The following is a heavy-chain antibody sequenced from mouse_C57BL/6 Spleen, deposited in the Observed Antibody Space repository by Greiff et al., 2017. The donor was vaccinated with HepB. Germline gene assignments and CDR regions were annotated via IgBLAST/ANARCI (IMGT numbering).Heavy chain of an antibody. J-gene: IGHJ1*03. CDR3: ASPFYGSSYWCFEV. D-gene: IGHD1-1*01. CDR2: IGPGSGST. V-gene: IGHV1-77*01. Sequence: QVQLKESGAELVKPGASVKISCKASGYTFTDYYINWVKQTPGQGLEWIGKIGPGSGSTYYNEKFKGKATLAADKASSTAYMQLSSLTSVESAVYFCASPFYGSSYWCFEVWGTGTTVTVSS. CDR1: GYTFTDYY.